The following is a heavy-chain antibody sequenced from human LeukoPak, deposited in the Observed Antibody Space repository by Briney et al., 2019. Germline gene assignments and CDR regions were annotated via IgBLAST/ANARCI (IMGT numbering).Heavy chain of an antibody. V-gene: IGHV4-34*01. CDR2: INHSGST. Sequence: KASETLSLTCAVYGGSFSGYYWSWIRQPPGKGLEWIGEINHSGSTNYNPSLKSRVTISVDTSKNQFSLKLSSVTAADTALYYCAKERWYRDAFDIWGQGTMVTVSS. CDR1: GGSFSGYY. CDR3: AKERWYRDAFDI. D-gene: IGHD4-23*01. J-gene: IGHJ3*02.